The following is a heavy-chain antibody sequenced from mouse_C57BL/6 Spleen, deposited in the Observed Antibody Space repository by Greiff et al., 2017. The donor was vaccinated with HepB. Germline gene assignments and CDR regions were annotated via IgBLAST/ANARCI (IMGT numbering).Heavy chain of an antibody. V-gene: IGHV1-50*01. CDR1: GYTFTSYW. CDR3: ARSTMVTYYFDY. Sequence: QVQLQQPGAELVKPGASVKLSCKASGYTFTSYWMQWVKQRPGQGLEWIREIDPSDSYTNYNQKFKGKATLTVDTSSSTAYMQLSSLTSEDSAVYYCARSTMVTYYFDYWGQGTTLTVSS. CDR2: IDPSDSYT. J-gene: IGHJ2*01. D-gene: IGHD2-2*01.